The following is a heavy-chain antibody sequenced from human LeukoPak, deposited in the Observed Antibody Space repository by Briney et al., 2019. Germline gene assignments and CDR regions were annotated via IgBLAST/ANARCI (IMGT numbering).Heavy chain of an antibody. CDR1: GFTFSSYA. V-gene: IGHV3-30-3*01. CDR2: ISYDGSNK. Sequence: GGSLRLSCAASGFTFSSYAMHWVRQAPGKGLEWVAVISYDGSNKYYADSVKGRFTTSRDNAKNSLYLQMNSLRAEDTAVYYCARYSGSYEVNYYYYYGMDVWGQGTTVTVSS. CDR3: ARYSGSYEVNYYYYYGMDV. J-gene: IGHJ6*02. D-gene: IGHD1-26*01.